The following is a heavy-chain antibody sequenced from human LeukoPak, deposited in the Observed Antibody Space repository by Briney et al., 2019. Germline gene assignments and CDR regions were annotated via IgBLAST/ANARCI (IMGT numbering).Heavy chain of an antibody. D-gene: IGHD2/OR15-2a*01. CDR1: GGSFSGYY. CDR3: AASMDPYYFDY. CDR2: INHSGST. J-gene: IGHJ4*02. Sequence: SETLSLTCAVYGGSFSGYYWSWIRQPPGKGLEWIGEINHSGSTNYNPSLKSRVTISVDTSKNQFSLKLSSVTAADTAVYYCAASMDPYYFDYWGQGTLVTVSS. V-gene: IGHV4-34*01.